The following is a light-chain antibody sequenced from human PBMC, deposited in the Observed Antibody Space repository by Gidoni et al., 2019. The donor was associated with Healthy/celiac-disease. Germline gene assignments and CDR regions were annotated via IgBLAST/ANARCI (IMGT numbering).Light chain of an antibody. J-gene: IGLJ2*01. Sequence: QSVLTQPTSASGTPGQRVTISFSGSSPNIGSNYVYWYQQLPGTAPKLLIYRNNQRPSGVPDRFSGSKSGTSASLAISGLRSEDEADYYCAAWDDSLSGHVVFGGGTKLTVL. V-gene: IGLV1-47*01. CDR3: AAWDDSLSGHVV. CDR1: SPNIGSNY. CDR2: RNN.